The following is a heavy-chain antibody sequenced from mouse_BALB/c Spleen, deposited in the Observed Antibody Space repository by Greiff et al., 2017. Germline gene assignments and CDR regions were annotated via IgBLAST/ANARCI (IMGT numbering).Heavy chain of an antibody. CDR2: ISSGGST. Sequence: EVKLMESGGGLVKPGGSLKLSCAASGFTFSSYAMSWVRQTPEKRLEWVASISSGGSTYYPDSVKGRFTISRDNARNILYLQMSSLRSEDTAMYYCARGGHIGRPGDYWGQGTSVTVSS. D-gene: IGHD2-14*01. J-gene: IGHJ4*01. CDR3: ARGGHIGRPGDY. CDR1: GFTFSSYA. V-gene: IGHV5-6-5*01.